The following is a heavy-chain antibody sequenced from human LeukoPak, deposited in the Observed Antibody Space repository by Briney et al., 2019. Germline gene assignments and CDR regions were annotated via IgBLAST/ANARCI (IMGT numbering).Heavy chain of an antibody. V-gene: IGHV3-7*01. J-gene: IGHJ6*03. D-gene: IGHD2-15*01. CDR1: GFTFSSYW. CDR3: ARAPLSGCYSAPCYYYYYMDV. CDR2: IKQDGSEK. Sequence: PGGSLRLSCAASGFTFSSYWMSWVRQAPGKGLEWVANIKQDGSEKYYVDSVKGRFTISRDNAKNSLYLQMNSLRAEDTAVYYCARAPLSGCYSAPCYYYYYMDVWGKGTTVTVSS.